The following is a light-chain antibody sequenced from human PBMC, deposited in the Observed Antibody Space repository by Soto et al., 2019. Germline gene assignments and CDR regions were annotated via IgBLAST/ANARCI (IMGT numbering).Light chain of an antibody. CDR1: SSDVGGYNY. CDR2: DVS. J-gene: IGLJ1*01. V-gene: IGLV2-14*01. Sequence: QSVLTQPASVSGSPGQSITISRTGSSSDVGGYNYVSWYQQHPGKAPKVMIYDVSNRPSGVSNRFSGSKSGNTASLTISGLQAEDEADYYCSSYTITSTRVFGTGTKVTVL. CDR3: SSYTITSTRV.